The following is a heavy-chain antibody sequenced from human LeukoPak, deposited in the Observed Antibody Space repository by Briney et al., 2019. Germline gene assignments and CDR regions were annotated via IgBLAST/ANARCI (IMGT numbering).Heavy chain of an antibody. CDR2: IATSSDYI. CDR3: ARGRSITILRGVAISDGFDI. J-gene: IGHJ3*02. V-gene: IGHV3-21*06. D-gene: IGHD3-10*01. CDR1: GLTFSTYS. Sequence: GGSLRPSFAPSGLTFSTYSMNWVRQAPGKGLEWVSSIATSSDYIYYAGSLKGRFTISRDNAKNSLYLHMNNLRPDDTAVYYCARGRSITILRGVAISDGFDIWGQGTKVTVS.